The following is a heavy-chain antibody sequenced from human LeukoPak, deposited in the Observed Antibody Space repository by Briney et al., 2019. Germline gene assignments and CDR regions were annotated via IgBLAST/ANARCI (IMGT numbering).Heavy chain of an antibody. CDR2: ISYDGSNK. J-gene: IGHJ6*02. Sequence: GGSLRLSCAASGFTFSSYAMHWVRQAPGKGLEWVAVISYDGSNKYYADSVKGRFTISRDNSKNTLYLQMNNLRAEDTAVYYCARDWYAQSGHSTRYYYYYGMDVWGQGTTVTVSS. CDR1: GFTFSSYA. V-gene: IGHV3-30*04. CDR3: ARDWYAQSGHSTRYYYYYGMDV. D-gene: IGHD2/OR15-2a*01.